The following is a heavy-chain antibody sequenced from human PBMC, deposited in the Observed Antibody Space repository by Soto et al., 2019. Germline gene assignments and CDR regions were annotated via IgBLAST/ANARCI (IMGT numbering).Heavy chain of an antibody. V-gene: IGHV3-23*01. J-gene: IGHJ4*02. Sequence: EVQLLESGGSLVQPGGSLRLSCAASGFTFSSYAMSWVRQAPGKGLEWVSIISGSGDSTYYAGSVKGRFTISRDNSKNTLYLQMNSLRAEDTAIYYCAKRGSGSQFDYWGQGTLVTVSS. CDR2: ISGSGDST. CDR3: AKRGSGSQFDY. D-gene: IGHD1-26*01. CDR1: GFTFSSYA.